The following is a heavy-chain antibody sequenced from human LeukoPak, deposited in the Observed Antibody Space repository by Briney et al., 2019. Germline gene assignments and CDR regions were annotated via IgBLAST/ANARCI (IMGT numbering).Heavy chain of an antibody. D-gene: IGHD2-15*01. J-gene: IGHJ4*02. CDR1: GFTFSSYS. V-gene: IGHV3-21*03. CDR3: ASRYCSGGSCLVY. CDR2: ISSSSSYI. Sequence: GGSLRLSCAASGFTFSSYSMNWVRQAPGKGLEWVSSISSSSSYIYYADSVKGRFTISRDNTKNSLYLQMNSLRAEDTAVYYCASRYCSGGSCLVYWGQGTLVTVSS.